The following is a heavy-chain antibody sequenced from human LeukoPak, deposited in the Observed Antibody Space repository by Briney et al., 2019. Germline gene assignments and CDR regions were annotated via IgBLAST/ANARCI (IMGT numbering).Heavy chain of an antibody. CDR3: AKDGRGVRTMAATYYYYYGMDV. V-gene: IGHV3-30*02. CDR2: IRYDGSNK. Sequence: GGSLRLSCAASGFTFSSYGMHWVRQAPGKGLEWVAFIRYDGSNKYYADSVKGGFTISRDNSKNTLYLQMNSLRAEDTAVYYCAKDGRGVRTMAATYYYYYGMDVWGQGTTVTVSS. D-gene: IGHD6-25*01. J-gene: IGHJ6*02. CDR1: GFTFSSYG.